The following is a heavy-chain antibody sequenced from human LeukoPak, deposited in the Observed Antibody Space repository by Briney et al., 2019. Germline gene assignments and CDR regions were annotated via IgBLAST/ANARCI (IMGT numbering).Heavy chain of an antibody. J-gene: IGHJ4*03. CDR1: GFTFSSYA. CDR2: ISYDGSNK. V-gene: IGHV3-30-3*01. D-gene: IGHD3-10*01. CDR3: AKWHYYGSVDDY. Sequence: TGRSLRLSCAASGFTFSSYAMHWVRQAPGKGLEWVAIISYDGSNKDYADSVKGRFTISRDNSKNTLFLQMNSLRAEDTAIYYCAKWHYYGSVDDYSGDGKLVTVSS.